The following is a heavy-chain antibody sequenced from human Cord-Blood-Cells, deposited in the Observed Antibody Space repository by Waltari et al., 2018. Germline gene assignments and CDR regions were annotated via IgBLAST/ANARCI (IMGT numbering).Heavy chain of an antibody. CDR3: AHSDFWSGYFDY. CDR1: GLSLRTSGVG. D-gene: IGHD3-3*01. V-gene: IGHV2-5*02. CDR2: IYCDDDK. J-gene: IGHJ4*02. Sequence: QLTLKESGPTPVKPTQPLTLTCTFSGLSLRTSGVGVGCSRQPPGKALEWLALIYCDDDKRYSPSLKSRLTITKDTSKNQVVLTMTNMDPVDTATYYCAHSDFWSGYFDYWGQGTLVTVSS.